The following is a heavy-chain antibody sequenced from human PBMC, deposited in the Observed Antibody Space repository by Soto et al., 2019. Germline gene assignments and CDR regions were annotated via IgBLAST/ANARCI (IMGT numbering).Heavy chain of an antibody. CDR2: INPNSGGT. J-gene: IGHJ4*02. Sequence: ASVEESCKDSGCTLTGYYMQWVRQDHGQGLEWMGWINPNSGGTNYAQKFQGWVTMTRDTSISTAYMELSRLRSDDTAVYYCARGEAAAGTILRSFDYWGQGTLVTVSS. CDR3: ARGEAAAGTILRSFDY. D-gene: IGHD6-13*01. V-gene: IGHV1-2*04. CDR1: GCTLTGYY.